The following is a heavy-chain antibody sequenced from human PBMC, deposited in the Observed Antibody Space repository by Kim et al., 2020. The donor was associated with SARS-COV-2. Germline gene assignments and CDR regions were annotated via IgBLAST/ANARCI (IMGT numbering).Heavy chain of an antibody. Sequence: SETLSLTCTVSGGSITNYYYNWIRQPPGKELEWMGYIFYSGTTNYNPSLESRVTISLDTSKNQFSLKLTSVTAADTAVYFCARGGTNQLAQVWGQGTLVT. CDR2: IFYSGTT. CDR1: GGSITNYY. V-gene: IGHV4-59*13. D-gene: IGHD2-2*01. J-gene: IGHJ4*02. CDR3: ARGGTNQLAQV.